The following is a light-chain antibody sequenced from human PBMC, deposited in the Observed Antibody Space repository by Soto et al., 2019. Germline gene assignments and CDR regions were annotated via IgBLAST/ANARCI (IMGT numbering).Light chain of an antibody. CDR1: QSVSSN. CDR2: GAS. Sequence: EIVMTQSPATLSVSPGERATLSCRASQSVSSNLAWYQQKPGQAPRLLIYGASTRATVIPARFSGSGSGTEFTLTISSLQSEDFAVYYCQQYNNWPLGKYTFGQGTKLEIK. CDR3: QQYNNWPLGKYT. J-gene: IGKJ2*01. V-gene: IGKV3-15*01.